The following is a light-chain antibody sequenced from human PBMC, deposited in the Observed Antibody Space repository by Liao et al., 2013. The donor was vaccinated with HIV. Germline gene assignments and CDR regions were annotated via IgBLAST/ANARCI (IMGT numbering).Light chain of an antibody. CDR3: QAWDSPHVV. V-gene: IGLV3-1*01. CDR1: KLGNKY. CDR2: QDS. Sequence: SYELTQPPSVSVSPGQTASITCSGDKLGNKYASWYQQKPGQSPVLVIYQDSKRPSGIPERFSGSNSGNTATLTISGTQAMDEADYYCQAWDSPHVVFGGGTKLTVL. J-gene: IGLJ2*01.